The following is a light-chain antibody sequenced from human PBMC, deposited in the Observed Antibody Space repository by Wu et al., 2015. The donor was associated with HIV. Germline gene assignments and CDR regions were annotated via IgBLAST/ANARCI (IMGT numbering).Light chain of an antibody. CDR1: QSVSSSF. CDR2: VHP. Sequence: CRASQSVSSSFLAWYHADTLARAPQGSSSMVHPGGPTGIPDRFSGSGSGTDFTLTISRLEPEDFAVYYCQQYGSSPGTFGQGTELEIK. V-gene: IGKV3-20*01. CDR3: QQYGSSPGT. J-gene: IGKJ2*01.